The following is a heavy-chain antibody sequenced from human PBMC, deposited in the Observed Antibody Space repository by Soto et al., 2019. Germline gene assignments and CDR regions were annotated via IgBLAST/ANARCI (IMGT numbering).Heavy chain of an antibody. CDR2: ISAYNGNT. V-gene: IGHV1-18*04. CDR3: ARDRLVRPYYYDSSGYYPDY. CDR1: GYTFTSYG. J-gene: IGHJ4*02. Sequence: GASVKVSCKASGYTFTSYGISWVRQAPGQGLEWMGWISAYNGNTNYAQKLQGRVTMTTDTSTSTAYMELRRLRSDDTAVYYCARDRLVRPYYYDSSGYYPDYWGQGTLVTVSS. D-gene: IGHD3-22*01.